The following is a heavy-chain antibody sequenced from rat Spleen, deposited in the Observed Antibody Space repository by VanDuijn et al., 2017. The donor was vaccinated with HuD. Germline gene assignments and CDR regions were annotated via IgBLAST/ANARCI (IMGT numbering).Heavy chain of an antibody. D-gene: IGHD1-12*02. CDR2: IWSNGGT. CDR3: ATPGGDYYYDGGYYYVGFDY. Sequence: QVQLKESGPGLVQPSQTLSLTCTVSGFSLTRNRLSWIRQPPGKGREWMGVIWSNGGTDYNSAIKSRLSISRDTSKSQVLLKMNSLQTEDTAMYFCATPGGDYYYDGGYYYVGFDYWGQGVMVTVSS. CDR1: GFSLTRNR. J-gene: IGHJ2*01. V-gene: IGHV2-47*01.